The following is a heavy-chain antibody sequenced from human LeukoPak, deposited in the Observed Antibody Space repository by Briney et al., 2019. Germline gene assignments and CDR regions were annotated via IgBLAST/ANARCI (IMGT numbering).Heavy chain of an antibody. D-gene: IGHD5-18*01. CDR3: ARAHGRGYSYGYFDY. CDR2: INHSGST. Sequence: PSETLSLTCAVYGGSFSGYYLSWIRQPPGKGLEWSGEINHSGSTNYNPSLKSRVTISVDTSKNQFSLKLSSVTAADTAVYYCARAHGRGYSYGYFDYWGQGTLVTVSS. V-gene: IGHV4-34*01. J-gene: IGHJ4*02. CDR1: GGSFSGYY.